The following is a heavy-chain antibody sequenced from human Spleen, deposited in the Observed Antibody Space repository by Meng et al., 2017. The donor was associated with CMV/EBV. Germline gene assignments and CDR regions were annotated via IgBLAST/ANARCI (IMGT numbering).Heavy chain of an antibody. D-gene: IGHD3-10*01. CDR3: ARVLPYYYGSGSYKNWFDP. CDR2: IHHSGST. J-gene: IGHJ5*02. V-gene: IGHV4-34*01. Sequence: SFLGYYWTWLRPPPGKGLEWIGEIHHSGSTHYTPSLTSRVTISVDTSKTQFSLKLSSVTAADTAVYYCARVLPYYYGSGSYKNWFDPWGQGTLVTVSS. CDR1: SFLGYY.